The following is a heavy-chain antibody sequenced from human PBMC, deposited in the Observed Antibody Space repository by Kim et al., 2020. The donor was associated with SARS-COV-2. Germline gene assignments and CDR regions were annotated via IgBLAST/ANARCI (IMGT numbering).Heavy chain of an antibody. J-gene: IGHJ4*02. V-gene: IGHV3-74*01. CDR3: AIRRYTGTYYYFDY. D-gene: IGHD1-26*01. Sequence: GGSLRLSCAASGFTFSSYWMHWVRQAPGKGLVWVSRINSDGGTTSYADSVKGRFTISRDNAKSTLYLQMNSLRAEDTAVYYCAIRRYTGTYYYFDYWGQGTLVTVSS. CDR2: INSDGGTT. CDR1: GFTFSSYW.